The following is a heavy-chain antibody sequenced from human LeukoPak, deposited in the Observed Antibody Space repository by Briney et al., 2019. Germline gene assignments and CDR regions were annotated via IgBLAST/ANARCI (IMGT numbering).Heavy chain of an antibody. V-gene: IGHV4-30-4*01. CDR2: IFYSGSA. CDR3: AREVDIVMARKYYFDY. Sequence: SETLSLTCTVSGGSFGSGDYYWTWIRQPPGKGLEWIGYIFYSGSAYYNPSLKSRVTISVDRSKNQFSLKLTSVTAADTAVYYCAREVDIVMARKYYFDYWGQGTLVTVSS. CDR1: GGSFGSGDYY. J-gene: IGHJ4*02. D-gene: IGHD5-12*01.